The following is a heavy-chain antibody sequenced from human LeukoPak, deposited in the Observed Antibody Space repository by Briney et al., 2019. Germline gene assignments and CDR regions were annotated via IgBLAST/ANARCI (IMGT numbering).Heavy chain of an antibody. D-gene: IGHD6-13*01. CDR1: GINLSSYW. CDR2: IDRDGCTT. CDR3: ARGSRWYSSSWYFGDH. V-gene: IGHV3-74*01. Sequence: GGSLRLSCAASGINLSSYWKHWVRQAPGKGLVWVSRIDRDGCTTSYAHPVKGRFPISRDNAKNTVYLQMNSLRADDTAVYYCARGSRWYSSSWYFGDHWGQGTLATVSS. J-gene: IGHJ4*02.